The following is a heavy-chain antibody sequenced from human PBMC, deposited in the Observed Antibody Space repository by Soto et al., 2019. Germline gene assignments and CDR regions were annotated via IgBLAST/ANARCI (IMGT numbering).Heavy chain of an antibody. D-gene: IGHD6-13*01. Sequence: SETLSLTCNVSGDSITSGGYYWSWFRQQPGKGLEWIGYVYHSGSTYYNPSLKSRITMSLDTSKNQFSLKLSSVTAADTAVYYCARRYSSSFDYWGQGTLVTVSS. CDR2: VYHSGST. J-gene: IGHJ4*02. CDR3: ARRYSSSFDY. CDR1: GDSITSGGYY. V-gene: IGHV4-31*03.